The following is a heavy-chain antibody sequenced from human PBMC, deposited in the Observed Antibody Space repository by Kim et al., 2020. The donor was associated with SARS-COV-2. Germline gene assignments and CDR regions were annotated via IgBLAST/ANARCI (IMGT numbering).Heavy chain of an antibody. J-gene: IGHJ4*02. Sequence: SVKGRFTISRDNSKNTLYLQMNRLRAEDTAVYYCAKDTPLGGYYHSLDYWGQGTLVTVSS. V-gene: IGHV3-23*01. CDR3: AKDTPLGGYYHSLDY. D-gene: IGHD3-22*01.